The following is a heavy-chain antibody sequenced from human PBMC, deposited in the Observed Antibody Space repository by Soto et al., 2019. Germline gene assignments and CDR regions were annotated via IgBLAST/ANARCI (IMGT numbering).Heavy chain of an antibody. CDR3: AKVLTRQLAYWLDP. D-gene: IGHD6-6*01. Sequence: QVQLVQSGAAVKKPGASVKVSCKASGFSFTGYYIHWLRQAPGQGLEWMGWINAHSGGTEYAQKFQGRVTLTRDTSIATAYLTLTSLTSDDTALYYCAKVLTRQLAYWLDPWGQGTQVTVSS. J-gene: IGHJ5*02. V-gene: IGHV1-2*02. CDR1: GFSFTGYY. CDR2: INAHSGGT.